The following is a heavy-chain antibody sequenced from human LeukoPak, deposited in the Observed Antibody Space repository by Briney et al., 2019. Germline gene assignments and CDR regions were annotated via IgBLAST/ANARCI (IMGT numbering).Heavy chain of an antibody. J-gene: IGHJ4*02. V-gene: IGHV3-64*01. CDR3: AREGEMATIRGPLYYFDY. D-gene: IGHD5-24*01. Sequence: PGGSLRLSCAASGFTFSSYAMHWVRQAAGKGLEYVSAISSNGGSTYYANSVKGRFTISRDNSKNTLYLQMGSLRAEDMAVYYCAREGEMATIRGPLYYFDYWGQGTLVTVSS. CDR1: GFTFSSYA. CDR2: ISSNGGST.